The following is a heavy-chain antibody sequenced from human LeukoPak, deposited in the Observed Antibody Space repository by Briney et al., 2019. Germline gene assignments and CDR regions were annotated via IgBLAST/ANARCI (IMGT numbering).Heavy chain of an antibody. Sequence: GASVKVSCKASGYIFTNYGITWVRQAPGQGLEWVGWISGYNGNTNYAQKLRGRVTITADESTSTAYMELSSLRSEDTAVYYCARWLIYSGYDNRGDRSFDYWGQGTLVTVSS. CDR2: ISGYNGNT. V-gene: IGHV1-18*01. CDR3: ARWLIYSGYDNRGDRSFDY. J-gene: IGHJ4*02. CDR1: GYIFTNYG. D-gene: IGHD5-12*01.